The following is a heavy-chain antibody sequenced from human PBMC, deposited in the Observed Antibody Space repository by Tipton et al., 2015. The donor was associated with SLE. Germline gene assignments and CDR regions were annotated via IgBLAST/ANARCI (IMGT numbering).Heavy chain of an antibody. CDR3: ARDGSNRAFDI. CDR2: IIPILGIA. CDR1: GGTFSSYT. J-gene: IGHJ3*02. V-gene: IGHV1-69*09. D-gene: IGHD1-26*01. Sequence: QLVQSGAEVKKPGSSAKVSCKASGGTFSSYTISWVRQAPGQGLEWMGRIIPILGIANYAQKFQGRVTITADKSTSTAYMELSSLRSGDTAVYYCARDGSNRAFDIWGQGTMVTVSS.